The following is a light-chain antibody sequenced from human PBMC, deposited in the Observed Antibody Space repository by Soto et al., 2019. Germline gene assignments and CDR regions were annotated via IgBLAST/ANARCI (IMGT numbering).Light chain of an antibody. V-gene: IGKV1-39*01. CDR1: QSISSY. CDR2: ATS. CDR3: QQTYSMPRPT. J-gene: IGKJ2*01. Sequence: DIQMTQSPSSLSASVGDRVNITCRASQSISSYLNWYQQRPGRVPKVLIYATSTLQTGVPSRFSGSGSGTDFTLTISSLQPEDFATYYWQQTYSMPRPTFGQGTKVDIK.